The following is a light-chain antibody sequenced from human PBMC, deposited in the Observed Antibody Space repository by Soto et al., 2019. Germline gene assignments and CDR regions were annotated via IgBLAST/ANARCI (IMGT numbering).Light chain of an antibody. Sequence: LTHPPSLSVSPGQTARITCGGDNIGSKSVHWYQQKPGQAPVLVVYNDRDRPSGIPERFSGSNSGNTATLTISRVEAGDEADYYCQLWVSSSHHFYAFGTGTKVTVL. J-gene: IGLJ1*01. CDR3: QLWVSSSHHFYA. CDR2: NDR. V-gene: IGLV3-21*02. CDR1: NIGSKS.